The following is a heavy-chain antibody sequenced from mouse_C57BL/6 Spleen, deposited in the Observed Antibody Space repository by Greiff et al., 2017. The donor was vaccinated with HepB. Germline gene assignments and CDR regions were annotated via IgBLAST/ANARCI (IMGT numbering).Heavy chain of an antibody. D-gene: IGHD2-12*01. CDR3: TSYYRYFDV. J-gene: IGHJ1*03. Sequence: EVKLQESGAELVRPGASVKLSCTASGFNIKDDYMHWVKQRPEQGLEWIGWIDPENGDTEYASKFQGKATITADTSSNTAYLQLSSLTSEDTAVYYCTSYYRYFDVWGTGTTVTVSS. V-gene: IGHV14-4*01. CDR2: IDPENGDT. CDR1: GFNIKDDY.